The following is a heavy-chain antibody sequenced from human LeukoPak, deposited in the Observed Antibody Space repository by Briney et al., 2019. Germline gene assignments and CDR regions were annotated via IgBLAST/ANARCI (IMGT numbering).Heavy chain of an antibody. CDR2: INPNSGGT. D-gene: IGHD3-22*01. V-gene: IGHV1-2*02. J-gene: IGHJ3*02. CDR1: GYTFTGYY. CDR3: ARDRSGYDAFDI. Sequence: ASVKVCFKASGYTFTGYYMHWVRQAPGQGLEWMGWINPNSGGTNYAQKFQGRVTMTRDTSISTAYMELSRLRSDDTAVYYCARDRSGYDAFDIWGQGTMVTVSS.